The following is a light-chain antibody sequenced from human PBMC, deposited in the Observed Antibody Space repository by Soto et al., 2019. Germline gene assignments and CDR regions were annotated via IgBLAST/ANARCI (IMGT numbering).Light chain of an antibody. CDR1: QSISNR. CDR3: LQDYDYPYT. Sequence: DIQMTQSPSTLSASVGDRVTITCRASQSISNRLAWYHQKPGKTPNLLIYDASNLGSGVPSRFSGSGSGTEFTLTISSLQPDDFATYYCLQDYDYPYTFGQGTKLEIK. V-gene: IGKV1-5*01. CDR2: DAS. J-gene: IGKJ2*01.